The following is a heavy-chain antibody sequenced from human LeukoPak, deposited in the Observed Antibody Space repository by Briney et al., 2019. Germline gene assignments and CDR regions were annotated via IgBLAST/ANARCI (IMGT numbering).Heavy chain of an antibody. CDR1: GFNFSGSA. V-gene: IGHV3-23*01. Sequence: GGSLRLSCAASGFNFSGSAVHWVRQAPGKGLEWVSAISGSGGSTYYADSVKGRFTISRDNSKNTLYLQMNSLRAEDTAVYYCAKVPVYLAFDIWGQGTMVTVSS. D-gene: IGHD1-14*01. CDR3: AKVPVYLAFDI. CDR2: ISGSGGST. J-gene: IGHJ3*02.